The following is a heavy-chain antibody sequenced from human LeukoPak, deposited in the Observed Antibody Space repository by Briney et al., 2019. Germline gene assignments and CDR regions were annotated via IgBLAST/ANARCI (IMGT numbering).Heavy chain of an antibody. J-gene: IGHJ3*01. V-gene: IGHV3-30*18. CDR3: AKFFTGEYVRAFDV. Sequence: GGSLRLSCAGSGFIFSSYSMNWVRQAPGKGLEWVAVISYDGSNKYYADSVKGRFTISRDNSKNTLYLQMNSLRAEDTAVYYCAKFFTGEYVRAFDVWGQGTMVTVSS. CDR1: GFIFSSYS. D-gene: IGHD3-10*02. CDR2: ISYDGSNK.